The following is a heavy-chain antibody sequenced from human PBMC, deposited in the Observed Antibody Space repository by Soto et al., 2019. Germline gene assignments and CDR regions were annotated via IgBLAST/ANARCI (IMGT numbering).Heavy chain of an antibody. D-gene: IGHD2-8*01. CDR2: TYYRSKWYN. CDR1: GDSVSTNSAT. J-gene: IGHJ5*01. CDR3: ARLIGNSWLDS. Sequence: SQTRSLTCGISGDSVSTNSATWDWIRQSTSRGLEWLGRTYYRSKWYNDYAVSVEGRITINPDTSNNQVSLQLNSVTPDDTAVYYCARLIGNSWLDSWGQGTLVTVSS. V-gene: IGHV6-1*01.